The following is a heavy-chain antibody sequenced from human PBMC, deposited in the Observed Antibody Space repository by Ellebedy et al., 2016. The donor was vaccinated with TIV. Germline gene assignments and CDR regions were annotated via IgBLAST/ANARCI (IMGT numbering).Heavy chain of an antibody. D-gene: IGHD3-9*01. V-gene: IGHV4-34*01. CDR2: INHSGST. Sequence: GSLRLXXAVYGGSFSGYYWSWIRQPPGKGLEWIGEINHSGSTNYNPSLKSRVTISVDTSKNQFSLKLSSVTAADTAVYYCARGGGRLVISPFDYWGQGTLVTVSS. CDR3: ARGGGRLVISPFDY. J-gene: IGHJ4*02. CDR1: GGSFSGYY.